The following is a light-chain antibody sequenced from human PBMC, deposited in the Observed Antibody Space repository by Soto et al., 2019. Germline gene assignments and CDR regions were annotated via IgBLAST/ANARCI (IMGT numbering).Light chain of an antibody. Sequence: EIVLTQSPGTLSLSPGERVTLSCRASQTVSNSYIAWYQQKPGQAPRLLLYDASAMATGIPDRVTGSGSGTDFTLTITRLEPEDFAVYYWQQYGRPPYTFGQGTKLESK. CDR3: QQYGRPPYT. CDR2: DAS. V-gene: IGKV3-20*01. CDR1: QTVSNSY. J-gene: IGKJ2*01.